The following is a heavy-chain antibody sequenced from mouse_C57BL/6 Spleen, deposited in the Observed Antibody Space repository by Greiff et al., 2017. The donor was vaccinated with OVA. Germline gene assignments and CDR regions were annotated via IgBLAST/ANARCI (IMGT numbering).Heavy chain of an antibody. Sequence: QVQLQQPGAELVKPGASVKMSCKASGYTFTSYWITWVKQRPGQGLEWIGDIYPGSGSTNYNEKFKSKATLTVDTSSSTAYMQRSSLTSEDSAVYYCAREELGRQSAYFDYWGQGTTLTVSS. J-gene: IGHJ2*01. CDR1: GYTFTSYW. CDR2: IYPGSGST. CDR3: AREELGRQSAYFDY. D-gene: IGHD4-1*01. V-gene: IGHV1-55*01.